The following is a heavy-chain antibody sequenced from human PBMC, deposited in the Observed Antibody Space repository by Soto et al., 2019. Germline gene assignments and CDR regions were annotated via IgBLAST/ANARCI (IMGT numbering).Heavy chain of an antibody. CDR3: ARSTHDSSGYYYVGSSFDY. CDR1: GGTFSSYA. J-gene: IGHJ4*02. V-gene: IGHV1-69*01. Sequence: QVQLVQSGAEVKKPGSSVKVSCKASGGTFSSYAISWVRQAPGQGLEWMGGIIPIFGTANYAQKFQGRVTITADESTSTAYMEPGSLRSEDTAVYYCARSTHDSSGYYYVGSSFDYWGQGTLVTVSS. CDR2: IIPIFGTA. D-gene: IGHD3-22*01.